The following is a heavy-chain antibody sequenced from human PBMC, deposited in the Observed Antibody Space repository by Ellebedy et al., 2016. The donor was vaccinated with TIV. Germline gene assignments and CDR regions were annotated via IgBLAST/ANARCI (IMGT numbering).Heavy chain of an antibody. CDR3: ARKYYFDY. J-gene: IGHJ4*02. CDR1: GVTFRSHA. V-gene: IGHV1-46*01. Sequence: ASVKVSCKASGVTFRSHAISWVRQAPGQGLEWMGVIDPAGDTTTYAQRFQGRLTMTSDKSTSTVYMELSSLRSEDTAVYYCARKYYFDYWGRGTLVTVAS. CDR2: IDPAGDTT.